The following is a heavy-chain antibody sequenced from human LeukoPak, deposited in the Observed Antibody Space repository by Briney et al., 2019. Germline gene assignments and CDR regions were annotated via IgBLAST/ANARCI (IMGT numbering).Heavy chain of an antibody. D-gene: IGHD3-10*01. CDR2: ISSSSSSI. J-gene: IGHJ4*02. CDR3: ARDWGSGSPPFDY. CDR1: GFTFSSYS. Sequence: TGGSLRLSCAASGFTFSSYSMNWVRQAPGKGLEWVSYISSSSSSIYYADSVKGRFTISRDNAMNSLYLQMNSLRDDDTAVYYCARDWGSGSPPFDYWGQGTLVTVSS. V-gene: IGHV3-48*02.